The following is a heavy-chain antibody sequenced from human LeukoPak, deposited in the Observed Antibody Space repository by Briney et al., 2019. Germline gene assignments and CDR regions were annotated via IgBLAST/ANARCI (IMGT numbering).Heavy chain of an antibody. Sequence: SETLSLTCAVSGGSIRSTNWWNWVRQSPGKGLEWIGEVFHNGSANYNPSLKSRVTILVDKSKNQFSLKLNSVTATDTAVYYRARLLAMTGTYYSFYYGLDVWGQGTTVTVSS. J-gene: IGHJ6*02. CDR1: GGSIRSTNW. CDR2: VFHNGSA. CDR3: ARLLAMTGTYYSFYYGLDV. V-gene: IGHV4-4*02. D-gene: IGHD6-19*01.